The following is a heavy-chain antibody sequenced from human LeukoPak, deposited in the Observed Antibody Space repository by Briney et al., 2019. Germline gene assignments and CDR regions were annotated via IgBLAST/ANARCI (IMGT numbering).Heavy chain of an antibody. CDR2: IYYSGST. V-gene: IGHV4-59*12. CDR3: ARETAVAGDIGFIDY. Sequence: SETLSLTCTVSGGSISHYYWSWIRQPPGKGLEWIGYIYYSGSTNYNPSLRSRVTISVDTSKNQFSLKLSSVTAADTAVYYCARETAVAGDIGFIDYWGQGTLVTVSS. CDR1: GGSISHYY. J-gene: IGHJ4*02. D-gene: IGHD6-19*01.